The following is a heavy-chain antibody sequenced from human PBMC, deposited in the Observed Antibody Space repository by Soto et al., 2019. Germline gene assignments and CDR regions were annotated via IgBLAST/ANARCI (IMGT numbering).Heavy chain of an antibody. D-gene: IGHD3-10*01. CDR3: ARRAVRGVPYNWFDP. CDR1: GGSISSSSYY. Sequence: SETLSLTCTVSGGSISSSSYYWGWIRQPPGKGLEWIGSIYYSGSTYYNPSLKSRVTISVDTSKNQFSLKLSSVTAADTAVYYCARRAVRGVPYNWFDPWGQGTLVTVSS. CDR2: IYYSGST. V-gene: IGHV4-39*01. J-gene: IGHJ5*02.